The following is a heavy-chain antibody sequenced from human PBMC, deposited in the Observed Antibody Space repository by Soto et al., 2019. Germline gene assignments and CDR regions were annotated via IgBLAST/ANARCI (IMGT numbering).Heavy chain of an antibody. CDR1: GFTFSRYG. D-gene: IGHD5-12*01. CDR2: ISYDGSNK. CDR3: AKGRVTSGALFWYFDL. J-gene: IGHJ2*01. Sequence: PGGSLRLSCAASGFTFSRYGMHWVRQAPGKGLEWVAVISYDGSNKYYADSVKGRFTISRDISKNTLYLQMNSLRPEDTAVYYCAKGRVTSGALFWYFDLWGRGTLVT. V-gene: IGHV3-30*18.